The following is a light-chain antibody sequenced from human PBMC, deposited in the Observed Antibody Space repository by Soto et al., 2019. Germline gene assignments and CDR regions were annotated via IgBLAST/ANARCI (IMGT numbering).Light chain of an antibody. J-gene: IGKJ1*01. V-gene: IGKV1-39*01. Sequence: IQMTQSPSSLSASVGDRVSITCRASQSIGTFLNWYQQKPGEAPNLLIHTSYSLYSGVPSRFSSSVSGTDFTLTICSLQPEDFATYFWLLAFSAEWTVGQGTKVEFK. CDR2: TSY. CDR3: LLAFSAEWT. CDR1: QSIGTF.